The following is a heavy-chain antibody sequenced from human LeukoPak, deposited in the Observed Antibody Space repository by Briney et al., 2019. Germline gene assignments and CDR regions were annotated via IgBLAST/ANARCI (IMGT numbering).Heavy chain of an antibody. Sequence: GGSLRLSCAASGFTFSSYAMSWVRQAPGKGLEWVSAISGNGGSTYYADSVKGRFTISRDNSKNTLYLQMNSLRAEDTAVYYCAKDSYYYDSSGAFDYWGQGTLVTVSS. CDR2: ISGNGGST. D-gene: IGHD3-22*01. J-gene: IGHJ4*02. CDR1: GFTFSSYA. V-gene: IGHV3-23*01. CDR3: AKDSYYYDSSGAFDY.